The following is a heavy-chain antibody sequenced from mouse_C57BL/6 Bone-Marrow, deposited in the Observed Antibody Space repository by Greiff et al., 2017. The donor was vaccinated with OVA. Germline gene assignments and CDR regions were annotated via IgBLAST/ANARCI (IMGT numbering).Heavy chain of an antibody. CDR3: ARSERLRDYFDY. J-gene: IGHJ2*01. D-gene: IGHD2-2*01. V-gene: IGHV1-76*01. CDR2: IYPGSGNI. Sequence: QVQLKESGAELVRPGASVKLSCKASGYTFTDYYISWVKQRPGQGLEWIARIYPGSGNIYYNEKFKGKATLTAEKSSSTAYMQLSSLTSDDAAVYVCARSERLRDYFDYWGQGTTLTVSS. CDR1: GYTFTDYY.